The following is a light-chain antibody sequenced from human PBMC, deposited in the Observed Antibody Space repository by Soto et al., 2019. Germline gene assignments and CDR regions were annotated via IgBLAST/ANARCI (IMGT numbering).Light chain of an antibody. CDR3: QQYSEWPLT. J-gene: IGKJ4*01. CDR2: HAS. Sequence: ETVMTQSPAALSVSPGERATLSCRASQSVYNNLAWYQQKPGQAPRLLIYHASSRATGIPARFSGSGSGTEFTLTISSLQSEDFAVYYCQQYSEWPLTFGGGTKVEIK. CDR1: QSVYNN. V-gene: IGKV3-15*01.